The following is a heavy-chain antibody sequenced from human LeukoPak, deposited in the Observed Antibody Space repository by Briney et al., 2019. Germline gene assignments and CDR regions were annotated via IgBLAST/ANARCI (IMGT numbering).Heavy chain of an antibody. V-gene: IGHV3-7*04. J-gene: IGHJ4*02. Sequence: GGSLRLSCVGSGITFSSYWMTWVRQAPGKGLEWEANIKDDGSEKYSVDSVKGRFTISRDNAKNLLYLQMSSLRAEDTAVYYCARARIDYWGQGTLVTVSS. CDR1: GITFSSYW. CDR3: ARARIDY. CDR2: IKDDGSEK. D-gene: IGHD1-14*01.